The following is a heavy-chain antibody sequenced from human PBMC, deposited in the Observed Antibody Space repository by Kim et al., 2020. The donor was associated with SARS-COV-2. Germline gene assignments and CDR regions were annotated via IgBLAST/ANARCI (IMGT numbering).Heavy chain of an antibody. CDR3: ARGGTVTTHLDS. D-gene: IGHD4-17*01. V-gene: IGHV4-59*08. J-gene: IGHJ4*02. CDR2: IYYSGST. Sequence: SETLSLTCTVSGGSISSYYWSWIRQPPGKGLEWIGYIYYSGSTNYNPSLKSRVTISVDTSKNQFSLKLSSVTAADTAVYYCARGGTVTTHLDSWGQGTL. CDR1: GGSISSYY.